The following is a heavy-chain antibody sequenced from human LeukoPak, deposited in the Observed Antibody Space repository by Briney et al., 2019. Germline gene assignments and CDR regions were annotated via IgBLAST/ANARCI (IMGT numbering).Heavy chain of an antibody. V-gene: IGHV3-7*01. J-gene: IGHJ4*02. Sequence: GGSLRLSCAASGFTFSSYWMSWVRQDPGKGLEWVANIKQDGSEKYYVDSVKGRFTISRDTSKNTLYLQMNSLRAEDTAVYYCAKDRGSGYNWNDVLDYWGQGTLVTVSS. CDR1: GFTFSSYW. CDR2: IKQDGSEK. CDR3: AKDRGSGYNWNDVLDY. D-gene: IGHD1-20*01.